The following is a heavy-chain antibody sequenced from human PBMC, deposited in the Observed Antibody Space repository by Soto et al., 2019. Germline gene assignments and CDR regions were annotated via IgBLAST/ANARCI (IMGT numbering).Heavy chain of an antibody. J-gene: IGHJ4*02. CDR1: GYTFTDLG. CDR2: SSTKNGDT. Sequence: QVQLVQSGAEVKKPGASVKVSCKTSGYTFTDLGISWVRQAPGQGLEWLGWSSTKNGDTTYAQKVQDRVIMTTDTSTNTAYMELGSLRSDAPAVYYCAREYCAGGRCYVVDNWGQGTLVTVSS. V-gene: IGHV1-18*04. CDR3: AREYCAGGRCYVVDN. D-gene: IGHD2-21*01.